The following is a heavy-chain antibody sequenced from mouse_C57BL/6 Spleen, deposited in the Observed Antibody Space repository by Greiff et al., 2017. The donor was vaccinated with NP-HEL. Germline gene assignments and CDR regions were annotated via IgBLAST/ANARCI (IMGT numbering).Heavy chain of an antibody. CDR1: GYSFTDYN. D-gene: IGHD2-5*01. J-gene: IGHJ4*01. CDR2: INPNYGTT. Sequence: EVKLQQSGPELVKPGASVKISCKASGYSFTDYNMNWVKQSNGKSLEWIGVINPNYGTTGYNQKFKGKATLTVDQSSSTAYMQLNSLTSEDSAVYYCARYYSNNYYAMDYWGQGTSVTVSS. V-gene: IGHV1-39*01. CDR3: ARYYSNNYYAMDY.